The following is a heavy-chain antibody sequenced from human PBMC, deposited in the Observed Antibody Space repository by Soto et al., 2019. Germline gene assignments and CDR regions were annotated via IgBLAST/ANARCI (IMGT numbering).Heavy chain of an antibody. J-gene: IGHJ4*02. Sequence: SVPKSHTCSVSDLTVRDHCWIWIRQAPGKGLEWIGYIHERGVTNYNPSLKSRVTMSVDTSKNQFSLTLRSVHTADTAIYFCARDPAGDYGHSGRGTLVTVSS. CDR1: DLTVRDHC. V-gene: IGHV4-59*02. CDR3: ARDPAGDYGH. CDR2: IHERGVT. D-gene: IGHD3-16*01.